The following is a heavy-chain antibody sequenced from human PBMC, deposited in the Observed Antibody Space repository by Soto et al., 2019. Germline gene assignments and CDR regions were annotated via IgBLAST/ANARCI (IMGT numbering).Heavy chain of an antibody. J-gene: IGHJ1*01. V-gene: IGHV3-23*01. CDR1: GFTFSSYA. CDR2: NSGSGGST. D-gene: IGHD3-9*01. Sequence: GGSLRLSCAASGFTFSSYAMSWVRQAPGKGLEWVSGNSGSGGSTNYADSVKGRFTISRDNSKNTLYLQMNSLRTEDTAVYYCEKGGANVLTHWGQGTLVTVSS. CDR3: EKGGANVLTH.